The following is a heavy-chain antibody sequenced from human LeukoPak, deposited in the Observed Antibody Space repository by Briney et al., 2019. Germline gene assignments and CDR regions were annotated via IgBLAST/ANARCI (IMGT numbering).Heavy chain of an antibody. J-gene: IGHJ5*02. V-gene: IGHV4-34*01. CDR1: GGSISGYY. Sequence: SETLSLTCAFYGGSISGYYWTWIRQPPGQGPEWIGEISYSGTTNYNPSLKSRLTISVDTSKNQFSLNLTSVTVADTAVYYCARGRGEWLPLWWFDPWGQGTRVIVSS. CDR3: ARGRGEWLPLWWFDP. D-gene: IGHD5-12*01. CDR2: ISYSGTT.